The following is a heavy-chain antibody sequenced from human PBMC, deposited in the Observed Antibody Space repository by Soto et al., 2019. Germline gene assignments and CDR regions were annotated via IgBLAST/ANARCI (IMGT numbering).Heavy chain of an antibody. CDR1: GYSISSGYY. V-gene: IGHV4-38-2*01. Sequence: SETLSLTCAVSGYSISSGYYWGWIRQPPGKGLEWIGSIYHSGSTYYNPSLKSRVTISVDTSKNQFSLKLSSVTAADTAVYYCARTVPGPAANWFDPWGQGTLATVSS. D-gene: IGHD2-8*02. CDR3: ARTVPGPAANWFDP. J-gene: IGHJ5*02. CDR2: IYHSGST.